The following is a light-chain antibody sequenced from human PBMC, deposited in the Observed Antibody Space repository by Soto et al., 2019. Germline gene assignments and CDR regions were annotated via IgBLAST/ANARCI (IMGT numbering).Light chain of an antibody. V-gene: IGKV3-20*01. CDR3: QQYRSSPYT. J-gene: IGKJ2*01. CDR1: QSVSSSY. CDR2: GAS. Sequence: EIVLTQSPGTLSLSPGERATLSCRASQSVSSSYLAWYQQKPGQAPRLLIYGASSRATGIPDRFSGSGSGTDFTLTISRLEPVDFAVYYCQQYRSSPYTFGQGTKLEIK.